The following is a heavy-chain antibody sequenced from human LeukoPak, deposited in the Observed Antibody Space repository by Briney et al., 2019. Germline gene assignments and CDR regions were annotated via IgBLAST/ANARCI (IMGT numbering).Heavy chain of an antibody. CDR2: IWYDGSNK. CDR1: GFTFSSYG. D-gene: IGHD5-18*01. CDR3: AAVDTAMASADY. V-gene: IGHV3-33*01. J-gene: IGHJ4*02. Sequence: QPGGSLRPSCAASGFTFSSYGMHWVRQAPGKGLEWVAVIWYDGSNKYYADSVKGRFTISRDNSKNTLYLQMNSLRAEDTAVYYCAAVDTAMASADYWGQGTLVTVSS.